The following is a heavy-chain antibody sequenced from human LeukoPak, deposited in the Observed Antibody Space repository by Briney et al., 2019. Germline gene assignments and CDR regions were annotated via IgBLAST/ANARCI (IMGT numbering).Heavy chain of an antibody. CDR3: ARVRFSSGSPYYFDY. V-gene: IGHV1-69*17. D-gene: IGHD3-10*01. J-gene: IGHJ4*02. CDR1: GGTFSSYA. Sequence: SVKVSCKASGGTFSSYAISWVRQAPGQGLEWMGRIIPIFGIANYAQKFQGRVTITADKSTSTAYMELSSLRSEDTAVYYCARVRFSSGSPYYFDYWGQGTLVTVSS. CDR2: IIPIFGIA.